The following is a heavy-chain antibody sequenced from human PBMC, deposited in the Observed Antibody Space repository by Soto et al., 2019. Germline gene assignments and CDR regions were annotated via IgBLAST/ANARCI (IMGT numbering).Heavy chain of an antibody. V-gene: IGHV4-4*02. Sequence: QVQLQESGPGLVEPSGTLSLTCAVSGASIGTNNWWSWVRQPPGKGLECIGEVYHSGTTNCNPSLKSRVTISLDKSKNQFSLTLTSMTAADTALYYCAVPGRGDFDYWSQGTLVTVSS. CDR1: GASIGTNNW. D-gene: IGHD5-12*01. J-gene: IGHJ4*02. CDR3: AVPGRGDFDY. CDR2: VYHSGTT.